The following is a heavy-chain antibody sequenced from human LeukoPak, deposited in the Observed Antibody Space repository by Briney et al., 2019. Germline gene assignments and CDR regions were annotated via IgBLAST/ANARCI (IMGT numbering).Heavy chain of an antibody. CDR1: GFTFSSYW. V-gene: IGHV3-7*01. D-gene: IGHD3-3*01. CDR2: IKQDGSEK. J-gene: IGHJ4*02. CDR3: ARDQSDYDFWSGYYQYYFDH. Sequence: GGSLRLSCAASGFTFSSYWMSWVRQAPGKGLEWVANIKQDGSEKYYVDSVKGRFTISRDIAKNSLYLQMNSLRAEDTAVYYCARDQSDYDFWSGYYQYYFDHWGQGTLVTVSS.